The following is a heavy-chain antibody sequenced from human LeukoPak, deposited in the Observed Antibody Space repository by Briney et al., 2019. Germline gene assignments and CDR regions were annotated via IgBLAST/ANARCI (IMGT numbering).Heavy chain of an antibody. J-gene: IGHJ4*02. CDR1: GGTFSSYA. CDR3: AREGRTDESLVDY. Sequence: GASVKVSCKASGGTFSSYAISWVRQAPGQGLEWMGGIIPIFGTANYAQKFQGRVTITTDESTSTAYMELSRLRSDDTAVYYCAREGRTDESLVDYWGQGTLVTVSS. V-gene: IGHV1-69*05. CDR2: IIPIFGTA. D-gene: IGHD2-21*01.